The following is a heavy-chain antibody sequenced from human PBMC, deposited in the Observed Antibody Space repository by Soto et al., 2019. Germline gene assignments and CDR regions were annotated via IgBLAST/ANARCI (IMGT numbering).Heavy chain of an antibody. J-gene: IGHJ4*02. Sequence: VQLQESGPGLVKSSEIVSLTCTVSGGSISSYYWAWIRQPVGKGLEYIGRIYTNDRASYNPSFKSRVTMSVAASKNQFSLQMSSVTAADTAVYFCASLVYSSGCYYFDYWGPGSLVTVS. CDR1: GGSISSYY. D-gene: IGHD3-10*01. V-gene: IGHV4-4*07. CDR2: IYTNDRA. CDR3: ASLVYSSGCYYFDY.